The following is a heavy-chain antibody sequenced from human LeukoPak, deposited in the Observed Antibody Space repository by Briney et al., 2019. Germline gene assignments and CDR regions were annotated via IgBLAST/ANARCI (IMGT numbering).Heavy chain of an antibody. CDR1: GFTFSSYS. CDR3: ARESSTSFSNWFDP. D-gene: IGHD2-2*01. CDR2: ISSSSYI. Sequence: GGSLRLSCAASGFTFSSYSMNWVRQAPGKGLEWVSSISSSSYIYYADSVKGRFTISRDNAKNSLYLQMNSLRAEDTAVYYCARESSTSFSNWFDPWGQGTLVTVSS. J-gene: IGHJ5*02. V-gene: IGHV3-21*01.